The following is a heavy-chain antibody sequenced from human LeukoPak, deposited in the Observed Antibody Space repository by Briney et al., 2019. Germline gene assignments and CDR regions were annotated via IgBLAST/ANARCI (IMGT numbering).Heavy chain of an antibody. Sequence: GESLKISCKGSGYSFTSYWIGWVRQMPGKGLEWMGIIYPGDSDTRYSPSFQGQVTISADKSISTAYLQWSSLKASDTAMYYCARRSRRDGYNLVDFDYWGQRTLVTVSS. CDR2: IYPGDSDT. J-gene: IGHJ4*02. V-gene: IGHV5-51*01. CDR1: GYSFTSYW. D-gene: IGHD5-24*01. CDR3: ARRSRRDGYNLVDFDY.